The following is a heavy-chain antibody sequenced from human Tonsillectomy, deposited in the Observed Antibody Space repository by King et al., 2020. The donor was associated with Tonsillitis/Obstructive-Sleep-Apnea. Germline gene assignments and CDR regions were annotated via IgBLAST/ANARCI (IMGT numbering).Heavy chain of an antibody. CDR3: AHRALGDAFDI. V-gene: IGHV2-5*02. CDR2: IILDDDN. J-gene: IGHJ3*02. D-gene: IGHD3-16*01. Sequence: ITLKESGPTLVKPTQTLTLTCTFSGFSLSTSGVGVGWIRQPPGKALEWLSLIILDDDNSYSPSLKSRLTITKDTSKNQVVLTMTNMDPVDTATYYCAHRALGDAFDIWGQGTMVTVSS. CDR1: GFSLSTSGVG.